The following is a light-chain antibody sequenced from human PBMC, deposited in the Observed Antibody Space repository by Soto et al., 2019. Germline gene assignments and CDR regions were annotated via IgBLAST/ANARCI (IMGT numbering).Light chain of an antibody. CDR1: QDIKRN. Sequence: DIQMTQSPSSLSASVGARVTITCQASQDIKRNMNWFQQRPGEAPQLLIYDASKLETGVPSRFSGGGSGTDFTFTITSLQPEDVATYFCQQYAYLPYTFGQGTKLEIK. J-gene: IGKJ2*01. V-gene: IGKV1-33*01. CDR3: QQYAYLPYT. CDR2: DAS.